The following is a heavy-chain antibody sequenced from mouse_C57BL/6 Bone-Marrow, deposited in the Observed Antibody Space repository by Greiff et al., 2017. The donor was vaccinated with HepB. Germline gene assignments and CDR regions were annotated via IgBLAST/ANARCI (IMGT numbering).Heavy chain of an antibody. D-gene: IGHD1-1*01. CDR1: SYTFTGYW. Sequence: VQLQQSGAELMKPGASVKLSCKATSYTFTGYWIEWVKQRPGHGLEWIGEILPGSGSTNYNEKFKGKATFTADTSSNTAYMQLSSLTTEDSAIYYCARGGIYYYGSRFAYWGQGTLVTVSA. CDR2: ILPGSGST. V-gene: IGHV1-9*01. CDR3: ARGGIYYYGSRFAY. J-gene: IGHJ3*01.